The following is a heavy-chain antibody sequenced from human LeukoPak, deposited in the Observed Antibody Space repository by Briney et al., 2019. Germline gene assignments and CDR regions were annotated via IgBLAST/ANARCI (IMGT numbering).Heavy chain of an antibody. D-gene: IGHD2-2*01. CDR3: AREDIVVVPAAPGPPTAAY. CDR1: GYIFTDYF. J-gene: IGHJ4*02. CDR2: INPNNGDR. Sequence: ASVKVSCKASGYIFTDYFIHWVRQAPGQGLEWMGWINPNNGDRYYEQKFQGRVTMTRDTSISTAYMELSRLRSDDTAVYYCAREDIVVVPAAPGPPTAAYWGQGTLVTVSS. V-gene: IGHV1-2*02.